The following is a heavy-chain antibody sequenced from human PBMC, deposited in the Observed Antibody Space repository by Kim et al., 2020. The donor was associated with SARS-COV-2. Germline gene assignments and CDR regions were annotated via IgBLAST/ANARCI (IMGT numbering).Heavy chain of an antibody. CDR3: ARDRSLGWELQSFDY. V-gene: IGHV4-30-2*04. J-gene: IGHJ4*02. Sequence: PSLKSRVTISVDTSKNQFSLKLSSVTAADTAVYYCARDRSLGWELQSFDYWGQGTLVTVSS. D-gene: IGHD1-26*01.